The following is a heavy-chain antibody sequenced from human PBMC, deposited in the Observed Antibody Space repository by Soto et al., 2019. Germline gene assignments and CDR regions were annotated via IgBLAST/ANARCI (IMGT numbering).Heavy chain of an antibody. CDR3: ARRPGVGPEDFDC. CDR2: IYYSGST. V-gene: IGHV4-61*03. Sequence: PSETRSLTCTVSGGSVSSGSYYWSWIQQPPGKGLEWIGYIYYSGSTNYKPSLKSRVTISVDTSKNHFYLKLSSVTAADTAVYYCARRPGVGPEDFDCWGKGNMVTVSS. J-gene: IGHJ4*02. D-gene: IGHD3-3*01. CDR1: GGSVSSGSYY.